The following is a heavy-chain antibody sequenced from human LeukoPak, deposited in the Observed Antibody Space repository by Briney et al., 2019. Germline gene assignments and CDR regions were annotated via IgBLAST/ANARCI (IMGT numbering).Heavy chain of an antibody. Sequence: SETLSLTCTVSGGSISSYYWSWIRQPPGKGLEWIGYIYYSGSTNYNPSLKSRVTISVDTSKNQFSLKLSSVTAADTAVYYCARGRDYGDSRDFDYWGQGTLVTVSS. J-gene: IGHJ4*02. CDR2: IYYSGST. CDR1: GGSISSYY. CDR3: ARGRDYGDSRDFDY. D-gene: IGHD4-17*01. V-gene: IGHV4-59*01.